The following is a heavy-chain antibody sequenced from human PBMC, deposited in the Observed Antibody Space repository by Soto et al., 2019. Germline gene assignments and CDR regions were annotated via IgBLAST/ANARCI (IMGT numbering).Heavy chain of an antibody. CDR1: GYTFTSLD. CDR2: MNPNSGST. V-gene: IGHV1-8*01. J-gene: IGHJ4*02. D-gene: IGHD1-26*01. CDR3: ARGRGYYDGIDY. Sequence: ASVKVSCKASGYTFTSLDINWVRQATRQGLEWMGWMNPNSGSTGSAQKFQGRVAMTRDTSINTAYMELSSLRSDDKAVYYCARGRGYYDGIDYWGQGTLVTVSS.